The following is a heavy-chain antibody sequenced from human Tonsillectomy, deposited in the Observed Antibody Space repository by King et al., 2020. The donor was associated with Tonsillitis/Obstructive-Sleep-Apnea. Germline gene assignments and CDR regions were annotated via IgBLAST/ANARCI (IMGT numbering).Heavy chain of an antibody. D-gene: IGHD3-16*01. J-gene: IGHJ4*02. CDR2: INHSGGT. Sequence: VQLQQWGAGLLKPSETLSLTCAVYGGSFSAYYWSWIRQPPGKGLEWIGQINHSGGTNYNPSLKSRVTISVDTSKNQFSLKLSSVTAADTAVYFCARDGGLHEIDYWGQGILVTVSS. V-gene: IGHV4-34*01. CDR1: GGSFSAYY. CDR3: ARDGGLHEIDY.